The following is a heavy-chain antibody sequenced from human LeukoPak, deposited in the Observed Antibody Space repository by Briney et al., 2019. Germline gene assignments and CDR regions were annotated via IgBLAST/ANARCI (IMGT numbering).Heavy chain of an antibody. CDR1: GGSISSYY. Sequence: SETLSLTCTVSGGSISSYYWSWIRQPAGKGLEWIGHFYTSGSPNYNPSLQSRVTMSVDTSKNQFSLKMNSVTAADTAVYYCARSRSSGPFDYWGQGTLVTVSS. CDR3: ARSRSSGPFDY. J-gene: IGHJ4*02. CDR2: FYTSGSP. D-gene: IGHD6-19*01. V-gene: IGHV4-4*07.